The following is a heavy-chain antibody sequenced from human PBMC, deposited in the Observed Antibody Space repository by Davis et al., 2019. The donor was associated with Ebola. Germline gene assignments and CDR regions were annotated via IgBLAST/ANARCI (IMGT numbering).Heavy chain of an antibody. Sequence: PSETLSLTCTVSGVSISRHYWSWIRQPPGKGLEWIGIIYDSGRTNYNPSLKSRVTISGDTSKNQFFLKLTSVTAADTAVYYCVRFGFGAFWGQGIPVTVSS. V-gene: IGHV4-59*11. CDR3: VRFGFGAF. CDR2: IYDSGRT. D-gene: IGHD3-3*01. J-gene: IGHJ4*02. CDR1: GVSISRHY.